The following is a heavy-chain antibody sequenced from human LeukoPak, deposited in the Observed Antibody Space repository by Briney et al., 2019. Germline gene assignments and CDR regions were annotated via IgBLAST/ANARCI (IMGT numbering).Heavy chain of an antibody. D-gene: IGHD2-2*01. CDR1: GFAFSSSW. V-gene: IGHV3-7*01. CDR2: IKQDGSET. Sequence: GGSLRLSCAASGFAFSSSWMSWVRQAPGKGLEWVANIKQDGSETYYVDSLKGRFTVSRDNAKNSVYLQMNNLRAEDTVVYYCARRAPGYCITTSCPDTYYYYYYMDVWGKGTTVTVSS. CDR3: ARRAPGYCITTSCPDTYYYYYYMDV. J-gene: IGHJ6*03.